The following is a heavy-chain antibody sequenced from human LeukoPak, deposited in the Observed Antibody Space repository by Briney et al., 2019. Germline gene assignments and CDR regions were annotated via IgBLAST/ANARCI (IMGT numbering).Heavy chain of an antibody. CDR3: AREPKNCGGDCYVLLDC. CDR2: ISGSGITT. D-gene: IGHD2-21*02. Sequence: GGSLRLSCAASGFTFTSHAMSCVRQAPGKGLEWVSVISGSGITTYYADSVKGRFTISRDNSKNTLYLQMNSLRAEDTAVYYCAREPKNCGGDCYVLLDCWGPGSLVTVSS. J-gene: IGHJ4*02. CDR1: GFTFTSHA. V-gene: IGHV3-23*01.